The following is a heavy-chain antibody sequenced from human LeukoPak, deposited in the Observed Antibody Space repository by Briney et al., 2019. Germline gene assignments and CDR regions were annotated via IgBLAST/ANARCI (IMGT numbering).Heavy chain of an antibody. J-gene: IGHJ4*02. CDR1: GGSFSGYY. CDR2: INHSGST. CDR3: ARAPLHGRRILGDLRLRGYFDY. V-gene: IGHV4-34*01. D-gene: IGHD2/OR15-2a*01. Sequence: SETLSLTCAVYGGSFSGYYWSWIRQPPGKGLEWIGEINHSGSTSYNPSLKSRVTISVDTSKNQFSLKLSSVTAADTAVYYCARAPLHGRRILGDLRLRGYFDYWGQGTLVTVSS.